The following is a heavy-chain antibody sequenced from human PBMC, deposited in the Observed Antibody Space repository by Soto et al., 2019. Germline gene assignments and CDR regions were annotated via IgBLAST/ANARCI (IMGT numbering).Heavy chain of an antibody. Sequence: QVQLVQSGDEVRKPGSSVKVSCKASGYIFVNYGITWVRQAPGQGLEWMGWISPYSGNTHYASKVQCSTPITTDTSTSTAYRDLGSLTSDDTAVYYCAMVDNYVTPTPQDVWGQGTTVTVSS. CDR3: AMVDNYVTPTPQDV. CDR1: GYIFVNYG. J-gene: IGHJ6*02. V-gene: IGHV1-18*01. CDR2: ISPYSGNT. D-gene: IGHD3-16*01.